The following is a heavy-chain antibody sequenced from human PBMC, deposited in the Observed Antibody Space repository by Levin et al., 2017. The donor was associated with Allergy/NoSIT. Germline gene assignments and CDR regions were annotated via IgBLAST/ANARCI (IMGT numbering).Heavy chain of an antibody. V-gene: IGHV3-53*01. Sequence: GGSLRLSCAASGFTVSSNYMSWVRQAPGKGLEWVSVIYSGGSTYYVDSVKGRFTISRDNSKNTLYLQMNSLRAEDTAVYYCARDCSGGSCYSYYYGMDVWGQGTTVTVSS. CDR3: ARDCSGGSCYSYYYGMDV. D-gene: IGHD2-15*01. J-gene: IGHJ6*02. CDR1: GFTVSSNY. CDR2: IYSGGST.